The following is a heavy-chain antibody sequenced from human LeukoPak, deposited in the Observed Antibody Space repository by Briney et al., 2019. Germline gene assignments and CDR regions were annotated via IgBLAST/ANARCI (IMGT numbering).Heavy chain of an antibody. CDR1: GYSISSGHY. CDR2: IYPSGST. Sequence: PETLSLTCAVSGYSISSGHYWGWIRQPPGKGLEWIAIIYPSGSTYYNPSLKSRVTISVDTSKNQFSLKMTSVTAADTAVYYCARSTVTTPWYFDYWGQGTLVTVSS. CDR3: ARSTVTTPWYFDY. J-gene: IGHJ4*02. V-gene: IGHV4-38-2*01. D-gene: IGHD4-11*01.